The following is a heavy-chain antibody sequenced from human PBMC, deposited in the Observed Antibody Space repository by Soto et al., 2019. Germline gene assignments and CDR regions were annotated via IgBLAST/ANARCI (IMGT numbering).Heavy chain of an antibody. J-gene: IGHJ4*02. Sequence: ASVKVSCKTSGYTFSDYGISWVRQAPGQGLEWMGWISAKNGNTDFAQKFRGRVTMITDTSTNTVYMELRNLRLDDTAVYYCAREPPETPPDYWGQGTLVTVSS. CDR1: GYTFSDYG. CDR3: AREPPETPPDY. CDR2: ISAKNGNT. V-gene: IGHV1-18*01.